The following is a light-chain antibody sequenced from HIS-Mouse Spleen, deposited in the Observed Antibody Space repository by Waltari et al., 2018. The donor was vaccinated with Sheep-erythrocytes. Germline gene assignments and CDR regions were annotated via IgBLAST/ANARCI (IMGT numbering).Light chain of an antibody. CDR1: QGIRND. J-gene: IGKJ2*01. CDR3: QQYNNWPPPYT. Sequence: AIQMTQSPSSLSASVGDRVTITCRASQGIRNDLGWYQQKPGKAPKLLIYAASSLQSGVPSRFSGSGSGTDFTLTISSLQPEDFATYYCQQYNNWPPPYTFGQGTKLEIK. CDR2: AAS. V-gene: IGKV1-6*01.